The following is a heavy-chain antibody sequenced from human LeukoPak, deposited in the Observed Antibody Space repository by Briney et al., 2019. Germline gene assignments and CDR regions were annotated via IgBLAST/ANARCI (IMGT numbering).Heavy chain of an antibody. Sequence: TSETLFLTCTVSGGSISSSSYYWGWIRQPPGKGLEWIGSVYYSGRPYYNPSLKSRLTISVDTSKNHFSLKLNSVTAADTAVYYCYVAARDGPFDPWGQGTLVTVSS. J-gene: IGHJ5*02. D-gene: IGHD6-6*01. CDR2: VYYSGRP. CDR1: GGSISSSSYY. CDR3: YVAARDGPFDP. V-gene: IGHV4-39*02.